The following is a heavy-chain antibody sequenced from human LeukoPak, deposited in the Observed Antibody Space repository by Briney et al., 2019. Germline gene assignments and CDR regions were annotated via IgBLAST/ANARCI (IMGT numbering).Heavy chain of an antibody. V-gene: IGHV3-33*08. J-gene: IGHJ4*02. CDR2: IWYDGRNK. CDR1: GFTFSTYT. D-gene: IGHD6-19*01. Sequence: GGSLRLSCAGSGFTFSTYTMNWVRQAPGKGLEWVAVIWYDGRNKYYVDSVKGRFTISRDNSKNTVYLQMNSLRAEDTAVYFCARDLSIAVFDYWGQGTLVTVSS. CDR3: ARDLSIAVFDY.